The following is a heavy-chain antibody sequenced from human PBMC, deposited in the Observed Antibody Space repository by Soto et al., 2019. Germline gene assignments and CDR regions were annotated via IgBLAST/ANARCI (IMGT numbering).Heavy chain of an antibody. CDR1: GFTFSDYY. CDR3: ASGSRSVVVAATPSYYYYYMAV. CDR2: TSSSGSTI. D-gene: IGHD2-15*01. V-gene: IGHV3-11*01. J-gene: IGHJ6*03. Sequence: QVQLVESGGGLVKPGGSLRLSCAASGFTFSDYYMSWIRQAPGKGLEWVSYTSSSGSTIYYADSVQGRFTISRDNAKNSRDLQMNSVRAEDTAVYYCASGSRSVVVAATPSYYYYYMAVWGKETTVTVSS.